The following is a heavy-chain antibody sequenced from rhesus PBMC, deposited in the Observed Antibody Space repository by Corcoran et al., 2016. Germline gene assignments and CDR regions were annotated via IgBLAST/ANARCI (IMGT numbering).Heavy chain of an antibody. J-gene: IGHJ4*01. CDR3: ARKTVTKGFDY. Sequence: QVQLQESGPGVVKPSETLSLTCAVSGYSISSGYDWSWIRQPPGKGLEWIGYIYGSGGGTNYNPSLKNRVTISIDTSKNQFSLKLSSVTAADTAVYYCARKTVTKGFDYWGQGVLVTVSS. CDR2: IYGSGGGT. CDR1: GYSISSGYD. V-gene: IGHV4-106*01. D-gene: IGHD4-23*01.